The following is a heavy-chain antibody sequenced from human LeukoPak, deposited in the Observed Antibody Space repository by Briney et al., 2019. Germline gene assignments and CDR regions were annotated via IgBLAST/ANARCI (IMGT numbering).Heavy chain of an antibody. CDR2: IYYSGST. V-gene: IGHV4-39*07. CDR3: ARDYGGWYYFDY. D-gene: IGHD6-19*01. Sequence: SETLSLTCTVSGGSIISGNYYWGWIRQPPGKGLGWIGYIYYSGSTNYNPSLKSRVTISVETSKTQFSQKLTSVTAADTALYYCARDYGGWYYFDYWGQGTLVTVSS. J-gene: IGHJ4*02. CDR1: GGSIISGNYY.